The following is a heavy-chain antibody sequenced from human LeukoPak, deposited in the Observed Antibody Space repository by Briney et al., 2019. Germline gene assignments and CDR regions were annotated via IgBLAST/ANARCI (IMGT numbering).Heavy chain of an antibody. CDR3: ARGITMVRGSYYMDV. CDR2: IRYDGSNK. J-gene: IGHJ6*03. D-gene: IGHD3-10*01. Sequence: GGSLRLSCAASGFTFSSYGMHWVRQAPGKGLEWVAFIRYDGSNKYYADSVKGRFTISRDNSKNTLYLQMNSLRAEDTAVYYCARGITMVRGSYYMDVWGEGTTVSISS. V-gene: IGHV3-30*02. CDR1: GFTFSSYG.